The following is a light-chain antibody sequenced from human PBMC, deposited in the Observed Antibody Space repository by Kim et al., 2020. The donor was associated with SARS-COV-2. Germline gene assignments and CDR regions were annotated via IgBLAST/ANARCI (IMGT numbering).Light chain of an antibody. V-gene: IGKV3-20*01. J-gene: IGKJ2*01. CDR2: GAS. Sequence: SVSPGESATLACRASEGVTSTFLAWYQQRPGQAPRLLIYGASTRASGVPDRFSGSGSGTDFTLTLSRLEPEDSAVYFCQQYGSFPSFGQGTKLEI. CDR3: QQYGSFPS. CDR1: EGVTSTF.